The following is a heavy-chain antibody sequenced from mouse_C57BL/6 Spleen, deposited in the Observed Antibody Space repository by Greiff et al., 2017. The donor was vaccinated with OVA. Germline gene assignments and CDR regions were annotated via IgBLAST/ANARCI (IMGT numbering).Heavy chain of an antibody. D-gene: IGHD2-3*01. V-gene: IGHV1-52*01. J-gene: IGHJ1*03. CDR3: ARVDGYRYWYFDG. CDR2: IDPSDSET. Sequence: VQLQQPGAELVRPGSSVKLSCKASGYTFTSYWMHWVKQRPIQGLEWIGNIDPSDSETHYNQKFKDKATLTVDKSCSTAYMQLSSLTYEDSAVYYCARVDGYRYWYFDGWGTGTTVTF. CDR1: GYTFTSYW.